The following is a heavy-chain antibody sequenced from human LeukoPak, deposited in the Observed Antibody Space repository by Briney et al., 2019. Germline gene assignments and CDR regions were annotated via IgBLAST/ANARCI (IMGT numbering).Heavy chain of an antibody. J-gene: IGHJ4*02. CDR2: ISYDGSNK. V-gene: IGHV3-30-3*02. D-gene: IGHD4-11*01. CDR1: GFTFSSYA. Sequence: GGSLRLSCAASGFTFSSYAMHWVRQAPGKGLEWVAVISYDGSNKYYADSVKGRFTISRDNSKNTLYLQMNSLRAEDTAVYYCAKIWGDYRWDYFDYWGQGTLVTVSS. CDR3: AKIWGDYRWDYFDY.